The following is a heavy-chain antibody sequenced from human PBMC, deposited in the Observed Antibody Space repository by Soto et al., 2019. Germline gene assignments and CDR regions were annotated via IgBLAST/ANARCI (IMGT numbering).Heavy chain of an antibody. CDR1: GGSISSGGYY. V-gene: IGHV4-31*03. Sequence: SETLSLTYTVSGGSISSGGYYWSWIRQHPGKGLEWIGYIYYSGSTYYNPSLKSRVTISVDTSKNQFSLKLSSVTAADTAVYYCARDVRSGTPGAFDIWGQGTMVTVSS. CDR3: ARDVRSGTPGAFDI. J-gene: IGHJ3*02. CDR2: IYYSGST. D-gene: IGHD3-10*01.